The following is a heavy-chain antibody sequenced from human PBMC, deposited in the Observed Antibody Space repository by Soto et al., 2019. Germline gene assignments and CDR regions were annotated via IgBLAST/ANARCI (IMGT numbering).Heavy chain of an antibody. CDR1: GGSISSYY. Sequence: SETLSLTCTVSGGSISSYYWSWIRQPPGKGLEWIGYIYYSGSTYYNPSLKSRVTISVDTSKNQFSLKLSSVTAADTAVYYCGRNVVVPAAIGDFWFDPWGQGTLVTVSS. D-gene: IGHD2-2*02. V-gene: IGHV4-59*12. CDR3: GRNVVVPAAIGDFWFDP. CDR2: IYYSGST. J-gene: IGHJ5*02.